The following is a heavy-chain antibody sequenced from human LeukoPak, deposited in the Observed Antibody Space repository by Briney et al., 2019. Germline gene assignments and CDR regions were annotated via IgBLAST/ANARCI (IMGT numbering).Heavy chain of an antibody. Sequence: PSETLSLTCAVYGGSFSCYYWSWIRQPPGKGLEWIGEINHSGSTNYNPSLKSRVTISVDTPKNQFSLKLSSVTAADTAVYYCASAVVTAIYDYWGQGTLVTVST. CDR3: ASAVVTAIYDY. D-gene: IGHD2-21*02. J-gene: IGHJ4*02. CDR2: INHSGST. CDR1: GGSFSCYY. V-gene: IGHV4-34*01.